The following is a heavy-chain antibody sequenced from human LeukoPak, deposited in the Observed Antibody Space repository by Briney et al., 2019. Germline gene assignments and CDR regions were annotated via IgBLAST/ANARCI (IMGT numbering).Heavy chain of an antibody. CDR1: GFTFSSYA. CDR2: ISGSGGRT. D-gene: IGHD5-12*01. CDR3: ARVGYSGYDYDY. Sequence: HPGGSLRLSCAASGFTFSSYAMTWVRQAPGKGLEWVSGISGSGGRTYYADSVEGRCTSSRDNSKDALYLQMNSLRAEDTAVYYCARVGYSGYDYDYWGQGTLVTVSS. J-gene: IGHJ4*02. V-gene: IGHV3-23*01.